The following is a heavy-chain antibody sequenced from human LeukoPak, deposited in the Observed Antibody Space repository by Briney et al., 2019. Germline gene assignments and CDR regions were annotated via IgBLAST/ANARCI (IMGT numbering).Heavy chain of an antibody. J-gene: IGHJ4*02. Sequence: SVKVSCKASGGTFSSYAISWVRQASGQGLEWMGGIIPIFGTANYAQKFQGRVTITADESTSTAYMELSGLRSEDTAVYYCARSKSVGATSFDYWGQGTLVTVSS. CDR2: IIPIFGTA. CDR3: ARSKSVGATSFDY. CDR1: GGTFSSYA. V-gene: IGHV1-69*13. D-gene: IGHD1-26*01.